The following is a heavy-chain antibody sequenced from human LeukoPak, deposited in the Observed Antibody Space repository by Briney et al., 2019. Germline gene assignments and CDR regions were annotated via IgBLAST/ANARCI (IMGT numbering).Heavy chain of an antibody. D-gene: IGHD3-9*01. CDR1: GYSISSGYY. V-gene: IGHV4-38-2*02. CDR2: IYHSGST. CDR3: ARQEYYDILTGYYISWFDP. J-gene: IGHJ5*02. Sequence: SETLSLTCTVSGYSISSGYYWGWIRQPPGKGLEWIGSIYHSGSTYYNPSLKSRVTISVDISKNQFSLKLSSVTAADTAVYYCARQEYYDILTGYYISWFDPWGQGTLVTVSS.